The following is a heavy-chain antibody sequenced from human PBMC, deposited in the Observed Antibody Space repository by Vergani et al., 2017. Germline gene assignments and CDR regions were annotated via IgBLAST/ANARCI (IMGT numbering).Heavy chain of an antibody. D-gene: IGHD3-16*01. V-gene: IGHV4-30-4*08. CDR2: ISGSGSSK. Sequence: QVQLQESGPGVVKPSQTLSLTCAVSGGSISSGDHCWTWIRQRPGKGLEWVSGISGSGSSKFYEDSLKGRVTISRDNSKNTLFLEMNSLRTEDTATYFCAKGLGITLTAVWGGLDSWGPGTVVLVSS. CDR1: GGSISSGDHC. CDR3: AKGLGITLTAVWGGLDS. J-gene: IGHJ4*02.